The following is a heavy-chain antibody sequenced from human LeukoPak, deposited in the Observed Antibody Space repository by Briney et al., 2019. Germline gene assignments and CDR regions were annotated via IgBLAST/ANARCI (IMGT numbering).Heavy chain of an antibody. CDR1: GFTFDDYA. D-gene: IGHD5-24*01. CDR2: ISWNSGNI. CDR3: ARDRGYTRTNTDGYPVFDL. J-gene: IGHJ4*03. V-gene: IGHV3-9*01. Sequence: GGSLRLSCAASGFTFDDYAMHWVRQAPGKGLEWVSGISWNSGNIGYADSVKGRFTISRDNAKNSLYLQMDNLRVEDTGVYYCARDRGYTRTNTDGYPVFDLWGQGTLVTVSS.